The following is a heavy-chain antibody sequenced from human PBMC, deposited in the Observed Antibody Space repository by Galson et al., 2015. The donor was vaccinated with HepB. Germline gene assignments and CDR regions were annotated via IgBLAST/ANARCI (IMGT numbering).Heavy chain of an antibody. CDR1: GFTVSSNY. Sequence: SLRLSCAASGFTVSSNYMIWVRQAPGKGLEWVSIIYSGGSAYYADSVKGRFTISRDSSKNTLYLQTNSLRAEDTAVYYCASSYCSSVSCFFLNAFDIWGQGTKVTVSS. CDR2: IYSGGSA. V-gene: IGHV3-53*01. J-gene: IGHJ3*02. CDR3: ASSYCSSVSCFFLNAFDI. D-gene: IGHD2-15*01.